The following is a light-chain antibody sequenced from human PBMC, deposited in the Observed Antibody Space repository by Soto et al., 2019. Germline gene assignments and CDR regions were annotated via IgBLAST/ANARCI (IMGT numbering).Light chain of an antibody. V-gene: IGKV1-5*03. J-gene: IGKJ1*01. CDR3: QQHNSYS. Sequence: IQMTQTRSAVRGSGGDRVTIICRASQTISSWLAWYQQKPGKAPKLLIYKASTLKSGVPSRFSGSGSGTEFTLTISSLQPDDFATYYCQQHNSYSFGQGTKVDIK. CDR1: QTISSW. CDR2: KAS.